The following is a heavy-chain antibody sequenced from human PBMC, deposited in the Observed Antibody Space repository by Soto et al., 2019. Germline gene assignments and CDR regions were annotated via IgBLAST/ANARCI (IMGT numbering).Heavy chain of an antibody. CDR2: INPSGDTT. Sequence: ASVKVSCKASGFTFTSYYMHWVRQAPAQGLEWMGIINPSGDTTNYAQEFQGRVTMTRDTSTSTVYMELSSLRSEDTAVYYCTIGAYCGGDCYDYWGPG. D-gene: IGHD2-21*01. CDR3: TIGAYCGGDCYDY. V-gene: IGHV1-46*03. J-gene: IGHJ4*02. CDR1: GFTFTSYY.